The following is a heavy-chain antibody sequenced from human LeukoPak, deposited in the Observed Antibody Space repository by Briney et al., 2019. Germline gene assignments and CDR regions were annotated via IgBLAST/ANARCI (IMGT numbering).Heavy chain of an antibody. CDR1: GFTFSDYF. CDR3: ARAGGSTVSHSDY. V-gene: IGHV3-21*01. J-gene: IGHJ4*02. D-gene: IGHD4-17*01. Sequence: PGGSLRLSCAASGFTFSDYFMNWIRQAPGKGLEYVSSISSSTSYIYYADSVKGRFTISKDNAKNSLYLQMNSLRAEDTAVYYCARAGGSTVSHSDYWGQGTLVTVSS. CDR2: ISSSTSYI.